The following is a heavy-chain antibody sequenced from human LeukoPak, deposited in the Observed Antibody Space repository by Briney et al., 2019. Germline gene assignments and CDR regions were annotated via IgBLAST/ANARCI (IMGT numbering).Heavy chain of an antibody. D-gene: IGHD2-15*01. CDR1: GGSISSSSYY. CDR3: ASQLGYCSGGSCYSDY. Sequence: PSETLSLTCTVSGGSISSSSYYWGWIRQPPGKGLEWIGSIYCSGSTYYNPSLKSRVTISVDTSKNQFSLKLSSVTAADTAVYYCASQLGYCSGGSCYSDYWGQGTLVTVPS. CDR2: IYCSGST. V-gene: IGHV4-39*01. J-gene: IGHJ4*02.